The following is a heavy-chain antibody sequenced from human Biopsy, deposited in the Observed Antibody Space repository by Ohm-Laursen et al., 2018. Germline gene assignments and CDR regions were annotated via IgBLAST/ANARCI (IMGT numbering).Heavy chain of an antibody. V-gene: IGHV1-8*01. D-gene: IGHD1-26*01. J-gene: IGHJ4*02. CDR2: MSPNTGNT. Sequence: ASVTASCKASGYTFTSHDINWVRQATGQGLEWMEWMSPNTGNTVYAQRFQDRVTMTSDTSTGTAYMELTSLTSDDTAVYFCARWETTLGRSLDSWGQGTLV. CDR3: ARWETTLGRSLDS. CDR1: GYTFTSHD.